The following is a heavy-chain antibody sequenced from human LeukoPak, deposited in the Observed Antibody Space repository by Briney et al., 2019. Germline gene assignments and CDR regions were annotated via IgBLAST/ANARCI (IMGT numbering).Heavy chain of an antibody. J-gene: IGHJ6*03. CDR1: GGSISSGNYY. Sequence: PSETLSLTCTVSGGSISSGNYYWSWIRQPPGKGREWIGYIYHSGSTYYNASLKSRLTISVDRSKNQFSLKLSSVTAADTVVYYCARETPIGVPAAIVGYYYYMDVWGKGTTVTVSS. V-gene: IGHV4-30-2*01. CDR3: ARETPIGVPAAIVGYYYYMDV. D-gene: IGHD2-2*02. CDR2: IYHSGST.